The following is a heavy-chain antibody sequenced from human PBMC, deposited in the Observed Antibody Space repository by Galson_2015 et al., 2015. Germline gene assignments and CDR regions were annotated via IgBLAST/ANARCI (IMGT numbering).Heavy chain of an antibody. V-gene: IGHV1-3*01. D-gene: IGHD1-26*01. CDR2: INAGNGNT. Sequence: SVKVSCKASGYTFTSYATHWVRQAPGQRLEWMGWINAGNGNTKYSQKFQGRVTITRDTSASTAYMELSSLRSADTAMYYCARNRGVGPKVFFGYRGQGTLVTVSS. J-gene: IGHJ4*02. CDR3: ARNRGVGPKVFFGY. CDR1: GYTFTSYA.